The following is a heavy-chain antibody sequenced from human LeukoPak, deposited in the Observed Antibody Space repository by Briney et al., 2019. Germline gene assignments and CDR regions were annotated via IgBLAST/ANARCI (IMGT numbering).Heavy chain of an antibody. V-gene: IGHV3-48*03. CDR3: ARGPTAQGIAFDI. CDR2: ISSSRITT. D-gene: IGHD5-18*01. J-gene: IGHJ3*02. Sequence: PGGSLRLSCAASGFTFSSYGMDWVRQAPGKGLEWVSFISSSRITTYYADSVKGRFTISSDNAENSVFLQMNSLRADDTAVYYCARGPTAQGIAFDIWGQGTMVTVSS. CDR1: GFTFSSYG.